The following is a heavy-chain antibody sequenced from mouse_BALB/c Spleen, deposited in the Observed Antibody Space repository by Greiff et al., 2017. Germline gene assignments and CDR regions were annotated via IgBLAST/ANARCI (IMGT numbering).Heavy chain of an antibody. CDR2: IYPGNSDT. D-gene: IGHD1-1*01. J-gene: IGHJ1*01. CDR3: TRYYYGSFDV. Sequence: VQLQQSGTVLARPGASVKMSCKASGYTFTSYWMHWVKQRPGQGLEWIGAIYPGNSDTSYNQRFKGKAKLTAVTSTSTAYMELSSLTNEDSAVYYCTRYYYGSFDVWGAGTTVTVSS. V-gene: IGHV1-5*01. CDR1: GYTFTSYW.